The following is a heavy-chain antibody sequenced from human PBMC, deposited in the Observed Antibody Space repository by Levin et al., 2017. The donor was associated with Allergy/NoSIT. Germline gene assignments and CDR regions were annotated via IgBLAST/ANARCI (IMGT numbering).Heavy chain of an antibody. V-gene: IGHV3-48*03. CDR2: ISSSGSTI. J-gene: IGHJ5*02. D-gene: IGHD6-13*01. Sequence: GGSLRLSCAASGFTFSSYEMNWVRQAPGKGLEWVSYISSSGSTIYYADSVKGRFTISRDNAKNSLYLQMNSLRAEDTAVYYCARGIAAAGHNWFDPWGQGTLVTVSS. CDR3: ARGIAAAGHNWFDP. CDR1: GFTFSSYE.